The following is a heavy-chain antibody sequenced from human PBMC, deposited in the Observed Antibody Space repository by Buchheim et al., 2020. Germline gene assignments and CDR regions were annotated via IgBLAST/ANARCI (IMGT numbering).Heavy chain of an antibody. Sequence: EVQLVESGGGLVQPGGSLRLSCAASGFTFSSYWMSWVRQAPGKGLEWVANIKQDGSEKYYVDSVKGRFTISRDNAKNSLYPQMNSLRAEDTAVYYCARGHSVRPGLWFGELLYKEDYWGQGTL. J-gene: IGHJ4*02. D-gene: IGHD3-10*01. CDR1: GFTFSSYW. CDR2: IKQDGSEK. V-gene: IGHV3-7*01. CDR3: ARGHSVRPGLWFGELLYKEDY.